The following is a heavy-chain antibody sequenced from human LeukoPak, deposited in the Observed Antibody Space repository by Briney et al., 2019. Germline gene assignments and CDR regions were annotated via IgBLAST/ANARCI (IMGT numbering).Heavy chain of an antibody. CDR3: ARTLRDLRLGELSSPDSDY. CDR2: MNPNSGDT. J-gene: IGHJ4*02. Sequence: GASVKVSCKASGYTFTSYDINWVRQAPGQGLEWMGWMNPNSGDTGYPQKFQGRVTMTRDTSISTAYMELSRLRSDDTAVYYCARTLRDLRLGELSSPDSDYWGQGTLVTVSS. V-gene: IGHV1-8*01. CDR1: GYTFTSYD. D-gene: IGHD3-16*02.